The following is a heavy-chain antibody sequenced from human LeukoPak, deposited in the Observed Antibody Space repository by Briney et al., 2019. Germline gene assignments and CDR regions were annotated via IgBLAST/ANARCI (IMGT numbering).Heavy chain of an antibody. CDR1: GGSIRGTSYY. J-gene: IGHJ5*02. D-gene: IGHD2-15*01. CDR2: FDYSGST. Sequence: SETLSLTCTVSGGSIRGTSYYWGWIRQPPGKGLEWIGSFDYSGSTYYNASLNSRVTISIDTANKQFSLKLTSVIAADTAVYYGARHASAGSAWGQGTQLTVSS. CDR3: ARHASAGSA. V-gene: IGHV4-39*01.